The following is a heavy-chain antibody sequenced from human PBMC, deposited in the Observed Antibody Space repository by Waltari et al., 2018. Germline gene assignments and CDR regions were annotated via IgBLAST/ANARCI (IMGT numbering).Heavy chain of an antibody. V-gene: IGHV3-7*03. CDR1: GFSFSAYW. CDR2: IKEDGSTK. J-gene: IGHJ5*02. Sequence: EVQVVESGGDLVQPGGSLRLSCVASGFSFSAYWVGWLRQVPGKGSGWVDNIKEDGSTKFYVDSVKGRFTISRDNAKNSLYLQMDSLRVEDTAVFYCARVLGMGWFDPWGQGTLVTVSS. CDR3: ARVLGMGWFDP. D-gene: IGHD3-16*01.